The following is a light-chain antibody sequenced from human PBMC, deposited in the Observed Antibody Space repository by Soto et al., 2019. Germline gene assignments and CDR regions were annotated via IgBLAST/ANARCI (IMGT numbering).Light chain of an antibody. J-gene: IGKJ5*01. CDR1: QSVSRN. CDR2: ATS. CDR3: QQYNNWTFS. V-gene: IGKV3-15*01. Sequence: EIWMTQSPATLSRSPGARATLSCGASQSVSRNLAWYQKKNGQAPRPLIYATSTRATGIPARLRGSGSGTELTITISGLQSEDFALYFCQQYNNWTFSFGPGTRLEIK.